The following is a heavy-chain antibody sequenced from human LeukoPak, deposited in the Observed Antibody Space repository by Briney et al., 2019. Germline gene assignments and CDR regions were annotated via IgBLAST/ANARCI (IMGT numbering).Heavy chain of an antibody. CDR1: GGSISSSNW. Sequence: PSETLSLTCAVSGGSISSSNWWSWIRPSPGKGLEWIGEIYHSGSTNYNPSLKSRVTISVDTSKNQFSLKLSSVTAADTAVYYCAGRSYSYDNWYFDLWGRGTLVTVSS. CDR3: AGRSYSYDNWYFDL. D-gene: IGHD5-18*01. CDR2: IYHSGST. J-gene: IGHJ2*01. V-gene: IGHV4-4*02.